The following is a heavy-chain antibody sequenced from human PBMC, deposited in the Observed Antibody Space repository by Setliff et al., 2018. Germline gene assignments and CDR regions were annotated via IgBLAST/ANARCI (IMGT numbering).Heavy chain of an antibody. D-gene: IGHD3-3*01. CDR2: ISGNSGST. V-gene: IGHV3-23*01. CDR1: GFNFSINDMTYG. CDR3: AGSRITVFASGHAFDV. J-gene: IGHJ3*01. Sequence: PGGSLRLSCAASGFNFSINDMTYGMSWVRQAPGKGLQWVSGISGNSGSTYYAASVKGRFTISRDNAKNSLYLQMNSLRAEDTAVYFCAGSRITVFASGHAFDVWGQGTMVTVSS.